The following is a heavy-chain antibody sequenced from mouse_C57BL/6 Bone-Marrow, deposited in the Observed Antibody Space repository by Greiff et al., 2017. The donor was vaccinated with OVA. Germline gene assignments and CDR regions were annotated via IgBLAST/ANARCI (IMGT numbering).Heavy chain of an antibody. V-gene: IGHV5-16*01. CDR2: INYDGSST. CDR3: ARSYYGSSYFDY. J-gene: IGHJ2*01. D-gene: IGHD1-1*01. Sequence: DVKLVESEGGLVQPGSSMKLSCTASGFTFSDYYMAWVRQVPEKGLEWVANINYDGSSTYYLDSLKSRFIISRDNAKNILYLQMSSLKSEDTATYYCARSYYGSSYFDYWGQGTTLTVSS. CDR1: GFTFSDYY.